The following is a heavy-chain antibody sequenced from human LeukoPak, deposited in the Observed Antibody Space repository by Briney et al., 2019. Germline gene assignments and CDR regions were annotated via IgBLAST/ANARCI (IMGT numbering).Heavy chain of an antibody. CDR1: GGSISSYY. Sequence: SETLSLTCTVSGGSISSYYWSWIRQPAGKGLECIGRIYTSGSTNYNPSLKSRVTMSVDTSKNQFSLKLSSVTAADTAVYYCARDIQQWLDRDAFDIWGQGTMVTVSS. V-gene: IGHV4-4*07. CDR2: IYTSGST. CDR3: ARDIQQWLDRDAFDI. D-gene: IGHD6-19*01. J-gene: IGHJ3*02.